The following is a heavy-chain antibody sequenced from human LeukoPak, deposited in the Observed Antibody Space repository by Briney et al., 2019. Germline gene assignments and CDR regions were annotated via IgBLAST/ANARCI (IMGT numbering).Heavy chain of an antibody. J-gene: IGHJ4*02. V-gene: IGHV3-21*01. D-gene: IGHD6-13*01. CDR1: GFTFSSYS. CDR2: ISSGSSYI. Sequence: PGGSLRLSCAASGFTFSSYSINWVRQAPGKGLEWVSSISSGSSYIYYADSMKGRFTISRDNAKNSLYLQMNSLRAEDTAVYYCARLITAPFYFDSWGQGTLVTVSS. CDR3: ARLITAPFYFDS.